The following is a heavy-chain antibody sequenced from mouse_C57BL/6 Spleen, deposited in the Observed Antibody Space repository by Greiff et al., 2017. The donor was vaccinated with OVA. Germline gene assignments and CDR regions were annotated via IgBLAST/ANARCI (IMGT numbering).Heavy chain of an antibody. J-gene: IGHJ4*01. CDR2: FHPYNDDT. CDR3: AIIYYGYYYAMDY. V-gene: IGHV1-47*01. Sequence: QVQLQQSGAELVKPGASVKMSCKASGYTFTTYPIEWMKQNHGKSLEWIGNFHPYNDDTKYNEKFEGKATLTVEKSSSTVYLELSRLTSDDSAVYYCAIIYYGYYYAMDYWGQGTSVTVSS. CDR1: GYTFTTYP. D-gene: IGHD2-2*01.